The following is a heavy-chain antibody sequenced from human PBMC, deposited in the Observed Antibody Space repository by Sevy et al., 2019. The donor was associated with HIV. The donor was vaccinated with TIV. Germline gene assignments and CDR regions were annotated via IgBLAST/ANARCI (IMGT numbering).Heavy chain of an antibody. CDR1: GFTFSSYA. J-gene: IGHJ4*02. D-gene: IGHD2-8*01. CDR2: FSFGCGQI. Sequence: GGSLRLSCAASGFTFSSYAMSWVRQAPGKGLEWVATFSFGCGQINYADSVKGRFTISRDDSRNTFYLQMNSLRSDDTGIYYCGREGCTRPHDYWGQGTVVTVSS. CDR3: GREGCTRPHDY. V-gene: IGHV3-23*01.